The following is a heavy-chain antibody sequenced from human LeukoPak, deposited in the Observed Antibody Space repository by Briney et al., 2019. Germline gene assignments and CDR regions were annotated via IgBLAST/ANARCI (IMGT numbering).Heavy chain of an antibody. D-gene: IGHD1-26*01. V-gene: IGHV3-30*03. Sequence: PGRSLRLSCAASGFTFSSYGMHWVRQAPGKGLEWVAVISYDGSNKDFADSLKGRFTISRDNSKNTLYLQMNSLRAEDTAVYYCARGSPYRDSDDYWGQGTLVTISS. CDR2: ISYDGSNK. CDR1: GFTFSSYG. J-gene: IGHJ4*02. CDR3: ARGSPYRDSDDY.